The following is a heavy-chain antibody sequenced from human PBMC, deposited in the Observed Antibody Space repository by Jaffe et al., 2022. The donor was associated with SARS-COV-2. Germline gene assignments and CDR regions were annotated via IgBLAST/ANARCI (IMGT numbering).Heavy chain of an antibody. V-gene: IGHV4-59*01. J-gene: IGHJ3*02. CDR3: ARDDIGGETDLFYYDGSEALDI. CDR2: VFYTGST. CDR1: GGSISDYF. D-gene: IGHD3-22*01. Sequence: QVQLQESGPGLVKPSETLSLTCTVSGGSISDYFWTWIRQPPGKGLEWIGNVFYTGSTKYNPSLKSRVTISVDTSKNQFSLKLSSVTAADTAVYYCARDDIGGETDLFYYDGSEALDIWGQGTMVTVSS.